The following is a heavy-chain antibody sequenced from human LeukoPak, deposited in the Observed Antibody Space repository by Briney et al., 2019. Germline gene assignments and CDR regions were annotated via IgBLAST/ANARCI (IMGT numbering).Heavy chain of an antibody. Sequence: SEALSLTCTVSGGSISSYYWSWIRQPPGKGLEWIGYIYYSGSTNYNPSLKSRVTISVDTSKNQFSLKLSSVTAADTAVYYCARHGHYDFWSGYFGWFDPWGQGTLVTVSS. CDR2: IYYSGST. D-gene: IGHD3-3*01. CDR3: ARHGHYDFWSGYFGWFDP. CDR1: GGSISSYY. V-gene: IGHV4-59*08. J-gene: IGHJ5*02.